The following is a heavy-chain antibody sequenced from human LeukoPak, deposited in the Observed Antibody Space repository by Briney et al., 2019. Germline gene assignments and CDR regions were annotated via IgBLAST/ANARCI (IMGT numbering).Heavy chain of an antibody. V-gene: IGHV3-33*01. D-gene: IGHD1-26*01. CDR1: GFTFSSYG. Sequence: GGSLRLSCAASGFTFSSYGMHWVRQAPGKGLEWVAVIWYDGSNKYYADSVEGRFTISRDNSKNTLYLQMNSLRAEDTAVYYCARVGKPGGSYYFDYYGMDVWGQGTTVTVSS. CDR3: ARVGKPGGSYYFDYYGMDV. CDR2: IWYDGSNK. J-gene: IGHJ6*02.